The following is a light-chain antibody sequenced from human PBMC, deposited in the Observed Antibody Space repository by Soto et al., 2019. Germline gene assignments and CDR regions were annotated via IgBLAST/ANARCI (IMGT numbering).Light chain of an antibody. CDR3: QQYSRLWS. V-gene: IGKV1-5*03. J-gene: IGKJ1*01. CDR1: QSISRW. Sequence: DIQMTQSPSSLSASVGDRVTITCRASQSISRWLAWWQQKPGKAPNLLIYKASSLESGVPPRFSGDGSETDFTLTISSLQRDDFGTYYCQQYSRLWSFGQGTKVDIK. CDR2: KAS.